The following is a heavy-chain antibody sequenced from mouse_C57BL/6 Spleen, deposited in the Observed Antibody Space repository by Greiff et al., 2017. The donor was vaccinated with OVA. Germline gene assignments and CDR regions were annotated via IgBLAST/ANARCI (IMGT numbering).Heavy chain of an antibody. V-gene: IGHV5-16*01. Sequence: EVMLVESEGGLVQPGSSMKLSCTASGFTFSDYYMAWVRQVPEKGLEWVANINYDGSSTYYLDSLKSRFIISRDNAKNILYLQMSSLKSEDTATYYCAREDYYGSSGGFDYWGQGTTLTVSS. CDR3: AREDYYGSSGGFDY. CDR1: GFTFSDYY. D-gene: IGHD1-1*01. CDR2: INYDGSST. J-gene: IGHJ2*01.